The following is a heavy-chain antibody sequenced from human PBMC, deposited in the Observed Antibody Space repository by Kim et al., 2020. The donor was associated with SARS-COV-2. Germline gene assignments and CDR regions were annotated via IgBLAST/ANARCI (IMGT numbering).Heavy chain of an antibody. D-gene: IGHD3-16*02. Sequence: SETLSLTCAVYGGSFSGYYWSWIRQPPGKGLEWIGEINHSGSTNYNPSLKSRVTITVDTSKNQFSLKLSSVTAADTAVYYCASGGVWGSYRYLKNFDSWGQGTLVTVSS. CDR1: GGSFSGYY. V-gene: IGHV4-34*01. CDR3: ASGGVWGSYRYLKNFDS. CDR2: INHSGST. J-gene: IGHJ4*02.